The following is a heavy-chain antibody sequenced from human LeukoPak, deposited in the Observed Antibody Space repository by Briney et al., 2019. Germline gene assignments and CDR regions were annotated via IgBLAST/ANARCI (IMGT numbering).Heavy chain of an antibody. J-gene: IGHJ4*02. CDR2: IVVGSGNT. CDR3: ARDISYPKSRDGYKNLDY. V-gene: IGHV1-58*02. CDR1: GFTFTSSA. D-gene: IGHD5-24*01. Sequence: SVKVSCKASGFTFTSSAMQWVRQARGQRLEWIGWIVVGSGNTNYAQKFQERVTITRDMSTSTAYMELSSLRSEDTAVYYCARDISYPKSRDGYKNLDYWGQGTLVTVSS.